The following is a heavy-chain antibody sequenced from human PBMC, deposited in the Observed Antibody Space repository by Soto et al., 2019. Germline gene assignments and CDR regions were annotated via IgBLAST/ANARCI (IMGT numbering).Heavy chain of an antibody. V-gene: IGHV3-33*01. Sequence: QVQLVESGGGVVQPGRSLRLSCAASGFTFSSYGMHWVRQAPGKGLEWVAVIWYDGSNKYYADSVKGRFTISRDNSKNTLYLQMNSLGAEDTAVYYCARGRAEYYDFWSGLHYYYYYYGMDVWGQGTTVTVSS. CDR2: IWYDGSNK. J-gene: IGHJ6*02. D-gene: IGHD3-3*01. CDR1: GFTFSSYG. CDR3: ARGRAEYYDFWSGLHYYYYYYGMDV.